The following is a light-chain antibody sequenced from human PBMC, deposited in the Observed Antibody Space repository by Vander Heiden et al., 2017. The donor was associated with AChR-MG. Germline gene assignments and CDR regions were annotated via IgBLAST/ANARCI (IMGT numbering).Light chain of an antibody. J-gene: IGKJ4*01. CDR1: QSVSSS. V-gene: IGKV3-11*01. Sequence: EIVLTQSPATLSLSPGERATLSCRASQSVSSSLAWYQQKPGQAPRLLIYDASNRATGIPARFSGSGSGTDFTLTISSLEPEDFALYYCHQSSNWPLTFGGGTKLEIK. CDR3: HQSSNWPLT. CDR2: DAS.